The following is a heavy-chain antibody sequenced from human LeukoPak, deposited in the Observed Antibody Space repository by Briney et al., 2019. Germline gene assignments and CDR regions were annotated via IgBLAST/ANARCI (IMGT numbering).Heavy chain of an antibody. CDR1: GFTFSSYA. CDR3: VRSEALHAFDI. V-gene: IGHV3-72*01. D-gene: IGHD6-6*01. CDR2: IRNKTYRYTT. Sequence: PGGSLRLSCAASGFTFSSYAMNWVRQAPGEGLEWVGRIRNKTYRYTTEYAASVKGRFTISRDDSQKSLYLQMNSLKTEDTAVYYCVRSEALHAFDIWGQGTMVTVSS. J-gene: IGHJ3*02.